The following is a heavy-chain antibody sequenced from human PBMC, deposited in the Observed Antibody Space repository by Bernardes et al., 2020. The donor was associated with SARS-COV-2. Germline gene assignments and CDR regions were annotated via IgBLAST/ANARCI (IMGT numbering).Heavy chain of an antibody. J-gene: IGHJ4*02. Sequence: ASVKVSCKASGYTFITYGITWVRQAPGQGLEWMGWISAYNGNANYAQKYQGRVTMTTDTSTSTAYMELRSLRSDDTAVYYCARDRIVGTRTTGYWGQGTLVTVSS. D-gene: IGHD1-26*01. V-gene: IGHV1-18*01. CDR1: GYTFITYG. CDR2: ISAYNGNA. CDR3: ARDRIVGTRTTGY.